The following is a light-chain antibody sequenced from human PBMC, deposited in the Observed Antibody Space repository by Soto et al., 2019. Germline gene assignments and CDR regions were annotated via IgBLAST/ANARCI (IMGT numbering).Light chain of an antibody. CDR2: STN. CDR1: TGAVTSGYY. J-gene: IGLJ2*01. CDR3: LLLSGGGVV. Sequence: QTVVTQEPSLTVSPGGTVTLTCASSTGAVTSGYYAGWLQQKPGQAPRALIYSTNNKHSWTPARFSGSLLGGKAALTLSGVQPEDEDEYYCLLLSGGGVVFGGGTKVNVL. V-gene: IGLV7-43*01.